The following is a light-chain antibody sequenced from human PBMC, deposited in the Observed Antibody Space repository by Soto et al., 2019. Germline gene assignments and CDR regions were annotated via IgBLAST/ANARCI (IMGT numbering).Light chain of an antibody. J-gene: IGLJ2*01. CDR2: EVS. CDR1: SRDVGSYNY. CDR3: SAYRSTTLVV. Sequence: QSVLTQPASVSGSPGQSITISCTGTSRDVGSYNYISWYQQHPGKAPKLMIYEVSNRPSGVSNRFSGSKSANTASLTISGLQAEDEADYYCSAYRSTTLVVFGGGTKLTVL. V-gene: IGLV2-14*01.